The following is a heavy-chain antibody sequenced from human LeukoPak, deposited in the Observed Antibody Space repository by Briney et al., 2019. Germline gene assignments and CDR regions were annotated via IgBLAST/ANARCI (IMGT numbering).Heavy chain of an antibody. D-gene: IGHD2-2*02. J-gene: IGHJ6*02. CDR1: GFTFSGYS. CDR3: VKDRPCDTCTPMDA. CDR2: LGRSGEYK. V-gene: IGHV3-23*01. Sequence: QTGGSLRLSCAASGFTFSGYSMSWVRQAPRKGLEWVAGLGRSGEYKYYADSVKGRFTISRDNSKDTVSLQMNSLRDEDSVIYYCVKDRPCDTCTPMDAWGQGTTVTVSS.